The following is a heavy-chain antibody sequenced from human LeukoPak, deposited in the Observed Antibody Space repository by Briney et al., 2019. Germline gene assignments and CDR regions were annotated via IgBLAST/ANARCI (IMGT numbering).Heavy chain of an antibody. J-gene: IGHJ4*02. CDR3: ARDTGYGSVPL. CDR1: GDSIGRYY. V-gene: IGHV4-59*01. CDR2: IFYSGST. D-gene: IGHD3-10*01. Sequence: PSETLSLTCTVSGDSIGRYYWNWIRQSPGKGLEWIGYIFYSGSTAYNPSLKSRVTILLDTSNRQFSLKVHSVTASDTAVYYCARDTGYGSVPLWGQGALATVST.